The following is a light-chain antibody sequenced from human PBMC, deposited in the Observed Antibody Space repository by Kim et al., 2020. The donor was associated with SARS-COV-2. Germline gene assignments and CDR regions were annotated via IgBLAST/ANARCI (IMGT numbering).Light chain of an antibody. J-gene: IGKJ5*01. CDR3: QQYGSSRSIT. V-gene: IGKV3-20*01. Sequence: EIVLTQSPGTLSLSPGERATLSCRASQSVSSSYLAWYRQKPGQAPRRLIYGASSRATGIPDRFSGSGSGTDFTLTISRLEPEDFAVYYCQQYGSSRSITFGQGTRLEIK. CDR1: QSVSSSY. CDR2: GAS.